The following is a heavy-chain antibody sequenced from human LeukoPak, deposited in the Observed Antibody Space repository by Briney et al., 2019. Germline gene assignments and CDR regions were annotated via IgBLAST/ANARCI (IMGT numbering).Heavy chain of an antibody. CDR3: APLGPYDILTGLNY. D-gene: IGHD3-9*01. CDR1: GYTFTTYP. V-gene: IGHV1-24*01. J-gene: IGHJ4*02. Sequence: ASVKVSCKASGYTFTTYPINWVRQAPGKGLEWMGGFDPEDGETIYAQKFQGRVTMTEDTSTDTAYMELSSLRSEDTAVYYCAPLGPYDILTGLNYWGQGTLVTVSS. CDR2: FDPEDGET.